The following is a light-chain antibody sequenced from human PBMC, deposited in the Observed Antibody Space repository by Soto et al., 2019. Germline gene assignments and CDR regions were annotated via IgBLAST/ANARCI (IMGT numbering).Light chain of an antibody. J-gene: IGKJ1*01. CDR2: RAS. CDR3: QQYNNWTPWT. CDR1: QSVSSN. Sequence: EIVMTQSPATLSLSPGERATLSCRASQSVSSNLAWYLQKPGQACRLLIYRASTRPTGIPARFSASGSGTDFTLTISSLQSEDFAVYYCQQYNNWTPWTFGQGNKVEIK. V-gene: IGKV3-15*01.